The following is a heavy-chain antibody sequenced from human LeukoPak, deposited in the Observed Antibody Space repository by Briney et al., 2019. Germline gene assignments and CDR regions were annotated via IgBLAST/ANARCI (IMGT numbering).Heavy chain of an antibody. D-gene: IGHD3-16*01. J-gene: IGHJ4*02. CDR2: IKQDGSET. V-gene: IGHV3-7*01. CDR1: GFTFTNNF. CDR3: ARDYFWEQYYFDY. Sequence: TGGSLRLSCAASGFTFTNNFMSWVRQVPGKGLEWVANIKQDGSETTYADSVKGRFTISRDNAKNSLYLQMNSLRAEDTAVYYCARDYFWEQYYFDYWGQGTLVTVSS.